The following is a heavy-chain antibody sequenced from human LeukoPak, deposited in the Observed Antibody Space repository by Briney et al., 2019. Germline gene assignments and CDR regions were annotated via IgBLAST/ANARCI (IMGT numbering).Heavy chain of an antibody. CDR1: GFTFSSYG. Sequence: PGGSLRLSCAASGFTFSSYGMHWVRQAPGKGLEWVAVISYDGSNKYYADSVKGRFTISRDNSKNTLYLQMNSLRAEDTAVYYCARVITTVSYWGQGTLVTVSS. CDR2: ISYDGSNK. CDR3: ARVITTVSY. J-gene: IGHJ4*02. V-gene: IGHV3-30*03. D-gene: IGHD3-10*01.